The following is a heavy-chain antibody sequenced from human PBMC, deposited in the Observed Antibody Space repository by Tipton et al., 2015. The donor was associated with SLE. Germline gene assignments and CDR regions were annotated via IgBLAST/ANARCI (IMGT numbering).Heavy chain of an antibody. Sequence: TLSLTCTVSGGSISSYYWSWIRQPPGKGLEWIGYIYYSGSTNYNPSLKSRVTISVDTSKNQFSLKLSSVTAADTAVYYCARHISPLEAFDIWGQGTMVTVSS. V-gene: IGHV4-59*08. CDR1: GGSISSYY. CDR3: ARHISPLEAFDI. J-gene: IGHJ3*02. CDR2: IYYSGST. D-gene: IGHD1-1*01.